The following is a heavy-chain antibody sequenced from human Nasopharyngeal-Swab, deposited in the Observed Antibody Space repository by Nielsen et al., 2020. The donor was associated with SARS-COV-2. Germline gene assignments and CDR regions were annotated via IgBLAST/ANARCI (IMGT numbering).Heavy chain of an antibody. CDR3: ARGLPSYYDSNGYYSD. CDR2: IYYSGST. D-gene: IGHD3-22*01. V-gene: IGHV4-59*01. J-gene: IGHJ4*02. CDR1: GGSISSYY. Sequence: SETLSLTCTVSGGSISSYYWSWIRQPPGKGLEWIGYIYYSGSTNYNPSLKSRVTVSVDTSKNQFSLKLSSVTAADTAVYYCARGLPSYYDSNGYYSDWGQGTLVTVSS.